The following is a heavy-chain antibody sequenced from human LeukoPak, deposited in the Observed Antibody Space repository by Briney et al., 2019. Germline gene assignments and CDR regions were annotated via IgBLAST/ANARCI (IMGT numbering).Heavy chain of an antibody. V-gene: IGHV4-38-2*02. J-gene: IGHJ4*02. Sequence: SETLSLTCTVSGYSISSGYYWGWIQQPPGKGLEWIGSINHSGNTFYKPSLKSRLTISVDRSKNQFSLKLSSVTAADTAVYYCARDNVPGYFDYWGQGTLVTVSS. CDR1: GYSISSGYY. CDR2: INHSGNT. CDR3: ARDNVPGYFDY. D-gene: IGHD2-8*01.